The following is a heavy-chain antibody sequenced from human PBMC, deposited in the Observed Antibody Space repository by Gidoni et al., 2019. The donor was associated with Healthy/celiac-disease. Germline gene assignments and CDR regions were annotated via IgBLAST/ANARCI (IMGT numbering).Heavy chain of an antibody. V-gene: IGHV3-15*07. D-gene: IGHD3-10*01. J-gene: IGHJ5*02. CDR2: IKSKTEGGTT. Sequence: EVQLVESGGGLVKPGGSLRLPCAASGFTFSNAWLNWVRQAPGKGLEWVGRIKSKTEGGTTDYAAPVKGRFTISRDDSKNTLYLQMNSLKTEDTAVYYCTTQFEVGYYGSGSPHWFDPWGQGTLVTVSS. CDR1: GFTFSNAW. CDR3: TTQFEVGYYGSGSPHWFDP.